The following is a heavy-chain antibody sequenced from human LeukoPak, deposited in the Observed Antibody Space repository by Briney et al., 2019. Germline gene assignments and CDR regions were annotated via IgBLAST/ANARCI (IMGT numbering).Heavy chain of an antibody. Sequence: SETLSLTCTVSGGSISSYYWSLIRQPPGKGLEWIGYIYYSGSTYYNPSLKSRVTISVDTSKNQFSLKLSSVTAADTAVYYCARGPETGYCSGGSCYSAPIGFDYWGQGTLVTVSS. CDR1: GGSISSYY. D-gene: IGHD2-15*01. CDR2: IYYSGST. CDR3: ARGPETGYCSGGSCYSAPIGFDY. J-gene: IGHJ4*02. V-gene: IGHV4-30-4*01.